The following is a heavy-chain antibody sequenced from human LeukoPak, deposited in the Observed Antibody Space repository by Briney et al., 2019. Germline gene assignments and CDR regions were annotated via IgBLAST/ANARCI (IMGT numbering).Heavy chain of an antibody. CDR1: GFTFSSYW. Sequence: GGSLRLSCAASGFTFSSYWMSWVRQAPGKGLEWVANIKQDGSEKYYVDSVKGRFTISRDNAKNTLYLQMNSLRAEDTAVYYCATETLPNYYDSSGYFLWGQGTLVTVSS. D-gene: IGHD3-22*01. CDR3: ATETLPNYYDSSGYFL. V-gene: IGHV3-7*01. CDR2: IKQDGSEK. J-gene: IGHJ4*02.